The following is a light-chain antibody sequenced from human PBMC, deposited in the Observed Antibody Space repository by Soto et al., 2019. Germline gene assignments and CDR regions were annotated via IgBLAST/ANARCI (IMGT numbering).Light chain of an antibody. CDR3: SSYTSSSTPWV. V-gene: IGLV2-14*01. CDR2: EVS. J-gene: IGLJ1*01. Sequence: QSVLTQPASVSGSPGQSITSSCTGTSSDVGGYNYVSWYQQHPGKAPKLTIYEVSNRPSGVSHRFSGSKSGNTASLTISGLQAEDEADYYCSSYTSSSTPWVFGTGTKVTVL. CDR1: SSDVGGYNY.